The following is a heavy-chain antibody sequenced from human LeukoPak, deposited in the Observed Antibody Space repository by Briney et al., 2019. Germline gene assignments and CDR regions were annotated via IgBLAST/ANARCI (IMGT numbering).Heavy chain of an antibody. D-gene: IGHD6-19*01. CDR3: ARDQGLLAVAGFWVSAFDI. CDR2: ISGSGGTT. V-gene: IGHV3-23*01. J-gene: IGHJ3*02. CDR1: RFTFSSYA. Sequence: GGSLRLSCAASRFTFSSYAMTWVRQAPGKGLEWVSTISGSGGTTYYADSVKGRFTISRDNSKNTLFLQMNSLRAEDTAVYYCARDQGLLAVAGFWVSAFDIWGQGTMVTVSS.